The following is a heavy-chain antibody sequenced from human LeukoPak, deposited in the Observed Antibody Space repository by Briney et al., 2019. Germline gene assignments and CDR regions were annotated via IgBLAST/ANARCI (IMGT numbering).Heavy chain of an antibody. Sequence: GRSLRLSCAASGFTFGNHAMHWVRQAPGMGLEWVAVISYEASNKYYADSVKGRFTISRDNSKNTLYLQMNSLRAEDTAVYYCAKVRFGELLFYYFDYWGQGTLVTVSS. D-gene: IGHD3-10*01. CDR2: ISYEASNK. CDR1: GFTFGNHA. CDR3: AKVRFGELLFYYFDY. J-gene: IGHJ4*02. V-gene: IGHV3-30*01.